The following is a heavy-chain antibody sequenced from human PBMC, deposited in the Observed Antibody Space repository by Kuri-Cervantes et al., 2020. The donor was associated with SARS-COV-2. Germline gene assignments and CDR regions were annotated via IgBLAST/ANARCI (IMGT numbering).Heavy chain of an antibody. Sequence: GESLKISCAASGFTFSSYWMHWVRQAPGKGLVWVSRINSDGSSTSYADSVKGRFTISRDNAKNTLYLQMNSLRAEDTAVYYCARAPVDTAMVFFYWGQGTLVTVSS. J-gene: IGHJ4*02. V-gene: IGHV3-74*01. CDR2: INSDGSST. CDR3: ARAPVDTAMVFFY. CDR1: GFTFSSYW. D-gene: IGHD5-18*01.